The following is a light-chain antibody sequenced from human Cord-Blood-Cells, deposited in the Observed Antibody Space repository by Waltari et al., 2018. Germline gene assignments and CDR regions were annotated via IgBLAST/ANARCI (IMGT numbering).Light chain of an antibody. Sequence: QSALTQPASVYGSPGQSITISCTGTSSDVAGYNYVSWYQQHPGKAPKLMIYDVSNRPSGVSNRFSGSKSGNTTSLTISGLQAEDEADYYCSSYTSSRVFGGGTKLTVL. CDR1: SSDVAGYNY. J-gene: IGLJ3*02. CDR2: DVS. V-gene: IGLV2-14*01. CDR3: SSYTSSRV.